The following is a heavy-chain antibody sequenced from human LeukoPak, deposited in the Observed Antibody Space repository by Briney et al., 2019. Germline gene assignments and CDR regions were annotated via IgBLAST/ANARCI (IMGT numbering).Heavy chain of an antibody. J-gene: IGHJ6*03. V-gene: IGHV3-21*01. CDR2: ISTVSTYK. CDR1: GFTFTDYS. Sequence: GGSLRLSCAASGFTFTDYSMTWVRQAPGKGLEWGSSISTVSTYKFYSDSVKGRFTISRDTAKNILYLQISSLSAEDTAVYYCARDGSGFYLYYYMDVWGRGTPVTVSS. CDR3: ARDGSGFYLYYYMDV. D-gene: IGHD3-3*01.